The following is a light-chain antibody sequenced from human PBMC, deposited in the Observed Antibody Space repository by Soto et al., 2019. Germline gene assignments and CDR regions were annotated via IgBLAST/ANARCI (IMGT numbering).Light chain of an antibody. Sequence: QSVLTQPPSASGSPGQSVAISCTGTSSDVGGYNYVSWHQQHPGKAPKLMIYEVSKRPSGVPDCFSGSKSGNTASLTVSRLQAEDEADYYCSSYVGSNNFYVFGTG. CDR3: SSYVGSNNFYV. V-gene: IGLV2-8*01. J-gene: IGLJ1*01. CDR1: SSDVGGYNY. CDR2: EVS.